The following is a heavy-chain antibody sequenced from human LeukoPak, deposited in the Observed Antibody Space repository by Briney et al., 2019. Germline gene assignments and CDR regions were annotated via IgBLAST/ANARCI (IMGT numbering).Heavy chain of an antibody. CDR1: GFTFSRHD. CDR2: FIPAGDR. J-gene: IGHJ5*02. V-gene: IGHV3-13*04. Sequence: HTGGSLRLSCEASGFTFSRHDMHWVRQAAGKGLEWVSGFIPAGDRYYAESVKGRFTISRENAKSSLYLEMNSLRVGDTAVHYCVRGGVWGLSSNWLEAWGQGTLVIVSS. CDR3: VRGGVWGLSSNWLEA. D-gene: IGHD7-27*01.